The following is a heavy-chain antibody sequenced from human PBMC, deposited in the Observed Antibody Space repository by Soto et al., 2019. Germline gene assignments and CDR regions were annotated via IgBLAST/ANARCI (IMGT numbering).Heavy chain of an antibody. Sequence: SETLSLTCTVSGGSISSSSYYWGWIRQPPGKGLEWIGSIYYSGSTYYNPSLKSRVTISVDTSKNQFSLKLSSVTAADTAVYYCVRLSHIAVAGYYYYYMDVWGKGTTVTVSS. CDR3: VRLSHIAVAGYYYYYMDV. CDR1: GGSISSSSYY. J-gene: IGHJ6*03. CDR2: IYYSGST. V-gene: IGHV4-39*01. D-gene: IGHD6-19*01.